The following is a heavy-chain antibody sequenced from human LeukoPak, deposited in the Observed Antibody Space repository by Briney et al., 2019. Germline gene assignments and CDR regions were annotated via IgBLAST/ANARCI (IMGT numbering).Heavy chain of an antibody. Sequence: GGSLRLSCAASGFTFSSYWMHWVRQAPGKGLVWVSRINSDGSSTSYADSVKGRFTISRDNAKNTLYLQMNSLRAEDTAVYYCAKDGSMPWGYYMDVWGKGTTVTISS. J-gene: IGHJ6*03. CDR2: INSDGSST. CDR3: AKDGSMPWGYYMDV. D-gene: IGHD2/OR15-2a*01. CDR1: GFTFSSYW. V-gene: IGHV3-74*01.